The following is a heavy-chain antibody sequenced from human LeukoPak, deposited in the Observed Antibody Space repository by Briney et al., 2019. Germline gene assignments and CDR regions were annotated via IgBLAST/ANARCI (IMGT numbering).Heavy chain of an antibody. Sequence: GESLKISCKGSGYSFTSYWIGWVRQMPGKGLEWMGIIYPGDSDNRYSPSFQGQVTISADKSINTAYLQWSSLKASDPAMYYCARRGYCSSTSCYADDYWGQGTLVTVSS. V-gene: IGHV5-51*01. CDR3: ARRGYCSSTSCYADDY. CDR1: GYSFTSYW. J-gene: IGHJ4*02. CDR2: IYPGDSDN. D-gene: IGHD2-2*01.